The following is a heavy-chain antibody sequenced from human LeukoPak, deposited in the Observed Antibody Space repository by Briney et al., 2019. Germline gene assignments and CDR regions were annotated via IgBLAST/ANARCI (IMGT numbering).Heavy chain of an antibody. J-gene: IGHJ4*02. V-gene: IGHV5-51*01. CDR2: IDPGDSDT. D-gene: IGHD4-23*01. CDR3: ARRTYGRNVPDY. Sequence: KLSFKGSGYSFTSYWIGWVRQIPGKGLEWMGIIDPGDSDTRYSPSFQGQVTISADKSISTAYLQWTSLKASDTAMNYCARRTYGRNVPDYWGQGTLVTVSS. CDR1: GYSFTSYW.